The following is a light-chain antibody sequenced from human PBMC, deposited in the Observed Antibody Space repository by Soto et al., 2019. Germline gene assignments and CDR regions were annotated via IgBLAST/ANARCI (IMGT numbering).Light chain of an antibody. J-gene: IGKJ4*01. CDR1: QSVRNY. Sequence: EIVLTQSPATLSLSPGEGATLSSRASQSVRNYLAWYQQKPGQAPRIIIYDASKRDTGIPARFSGSGSGTEFTLTISSLEPEDFAVDYCQQRSNWTLTFGGGTKVDIK. CDR2: DAS. V-gene: IGKV3-11*01. CDR3: QQRSNWTLT.